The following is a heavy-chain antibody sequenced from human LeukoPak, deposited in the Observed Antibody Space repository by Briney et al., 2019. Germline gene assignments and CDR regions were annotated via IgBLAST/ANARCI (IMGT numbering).Heavy chain of an antibody. J-gene: IGHJ4*02. D-gene: IGHD6-19*01. V-gene: IGHV4-39*01. CDR2: MYYGGST. CDR1: GGSISSNYY. CDR3: ARHPGNSGWYASDYFDY. Sequence: SETLSLTCTVSGGSISSNYYWAWIRQPPGKGLEWIGSMYYGGSTYYNPSLKSRVTMFIDTAKSQFSLRLTSVTAADTAVFYCARHPGNSGWYASDYFDYWGQGILVTVSS.